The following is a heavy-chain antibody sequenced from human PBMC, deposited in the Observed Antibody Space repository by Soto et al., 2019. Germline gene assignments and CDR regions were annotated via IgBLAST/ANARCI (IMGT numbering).Heavy chain of an antibody. V-gene: IGHV1-2*04. D-gene: IGHD3-22*01. CDR3: VTLFYYDSSGGSFDY. Sequence: LLKVSCKTSGYTFTGYYMHWVRQASGQGLEWMGWINPNSGGTGYAQNFLGWVTITRDTSISTDYMEMSRLRSDDTAVYCCVTLFYYDSSGGSFDYWGQGTLVTVS. J-gene: IGHJ4*02. CDR2: INPNSGGT. CDR1: GYTFTGYY.